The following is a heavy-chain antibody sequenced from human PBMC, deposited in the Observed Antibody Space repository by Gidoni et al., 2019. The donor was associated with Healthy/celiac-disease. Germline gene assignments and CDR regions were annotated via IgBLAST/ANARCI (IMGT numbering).Heavy chain of an antibody. CDR1: GYTFTSSY. V-gene: IGHV1-46*01. CDR3: ARGVVVAEDYFDY. Sequence: QVQLVQSGAAVKKPGASVKVSCKASGYTFTSSYIHGVRQAPGQGLEWMGIITPSGGSTSYAQKCQSRVTMTRDTSTSTVYMELSSLRSEDTAVYYCARGVVVAEDYFDYWGQGTLVTVSS. D-gene: IGHD2-15*01. J-gene: IGHJ4*02. CDR2: ITPSGGST.